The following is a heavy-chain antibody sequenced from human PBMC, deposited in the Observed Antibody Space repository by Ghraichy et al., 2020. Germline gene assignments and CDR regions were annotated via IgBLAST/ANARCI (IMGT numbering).Heavy chain of an antibody. CDR1: GGSFSGYS. V-gene: IGHV4-34*01. Sequence: SETLSLTCVVSGGSFSGYSWSWIRQPPGKGLDWIGEFNHGGSTNHNPSLKSRVTISGDTSKNEISLQLRSVTAADTAVYYCAREYSGEVGFDLWGQGTLVTVSS. J-gene: IGHJ4*02. CDR3: AREYSGEVGFDL. CDR2: FNHGGST. D-gene: IGHD5-12*01.